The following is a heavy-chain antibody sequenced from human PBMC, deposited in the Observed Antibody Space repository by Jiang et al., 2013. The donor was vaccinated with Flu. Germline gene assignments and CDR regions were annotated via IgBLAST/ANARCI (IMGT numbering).Heavy chain of an antibody. D-gene: IGHD2-2*01. CDR2: INTNTGNP. CDR1: GYTFTSYA. V-gene: IGHV7-4-1*02. Sequence: SVKVSCKASGYTFTSYAMNWVRQAPGQGLEWMGWINTNTGNPTYAQGFTGRFVFSLDTSASTAYLQISSLKAEDTAVYYCARSDIVVVPAAMLIGYYYYGMDVWGQGTTVTVSS. J-gene: IGHJ6*02. CDR3: ARSDIVVVPAAMLIGYYYYGMDV.